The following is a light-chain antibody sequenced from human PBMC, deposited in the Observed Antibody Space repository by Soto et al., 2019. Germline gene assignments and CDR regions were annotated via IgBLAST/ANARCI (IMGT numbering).Light chain of an antibody. CDR1: QDIRSD. V-gene: IGKV1-6*02. J-gene: IGKJ4*01. CDR3: QHYNEWPLT. CDR2: GAS. Sequence: AIQMTQSPSSLSASVGDRVTVTCRASQDIRSDLGWYQQKPGKAPQLLIYGASRLQSGVPSRFSGSGSGTDFTLTISSLQPEDFATYYCQHYNEWPLTFGGGTKLETK.